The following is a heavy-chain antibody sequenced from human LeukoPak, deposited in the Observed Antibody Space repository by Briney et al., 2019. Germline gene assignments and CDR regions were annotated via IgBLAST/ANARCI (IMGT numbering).Heavy chain of an antibody. CDR3: AKESGTYYEDY. J-gene: IGHJ4*02. D-gene: IGHD1-26*01. V-gene: IGHV3-23*01. Sequence: GGSLRLSCAASGFTFSSYATSWVRQAPGKGLEWVSGISTSGGSTYYSDSVKGRFTISRDNSKNTLYLQMNSLRAEDTAVYYCAKESGTYYEDYWGQGTLVTVSS. CDR1: GFTFSSYA. CDR2: ISTSGGST.